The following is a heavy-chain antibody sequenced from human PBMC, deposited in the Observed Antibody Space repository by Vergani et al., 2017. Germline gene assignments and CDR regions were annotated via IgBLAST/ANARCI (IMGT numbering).Heavy chain of an antibody. CDR1: GYTLSNYD. CDR3: AKHFRGWGIDY. V-gene: IGHV3-30*02. Sequence: QVQLVESGGGVVQRGGSLRLSCATSGYTLSNYDMQWIRQGPGKGLKFVAFIQFDGSNQYYAESVKGRFTLSRDFSKNTLYLQMNSLITDDTATYYCAKHFRGWGIDYWGQGTQVIVSS. J-gene: IGHJ4*02. D-gene: IGHD3-16*01. CDR2: IQFDGSNQ.